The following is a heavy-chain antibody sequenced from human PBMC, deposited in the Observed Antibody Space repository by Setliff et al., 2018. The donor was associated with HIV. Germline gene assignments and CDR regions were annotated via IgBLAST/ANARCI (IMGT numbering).Heavy chain of an antibody. D-gene: IGHD3-3*01. V-gene: IGHV3-21*01. CDR1: GFTFSTFS. Sequence: PGGSLRLSCAASGFTFSTFSMSWVRQAPGKGLEWVSSITSRSADIYYADSVRGRFTISRDNARNSLLLQMNSLRADDTAVYYCARQRPGITVFGAATDAFDVWGLGTAVTVSS. CDR3: ARQRPGITVFGAATDAFDV. J-gene: IGHJ3*01. CDR2: ITSRSADI.